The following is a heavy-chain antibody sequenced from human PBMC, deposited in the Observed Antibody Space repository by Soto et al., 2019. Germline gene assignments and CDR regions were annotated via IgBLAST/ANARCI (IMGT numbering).Heavy chain of an antibody. CDR2: ISGGGSNT. V-gene: IGHV3-23*01. Sequence: GGSLRLSCAASGFSFSSYVMSWVRQAPGKGLEWVSGISGGGSNTFYADSVKGRFTISRDNSKNTLLLQMNSLGAEDTAVYYCAKDSNKYSSSLRGRYFDYWGQGIAVTVSS. CDR3: AKDSNKYSSSLRGRYFDY. D-gene: IGHD4-4*01. CDR1: GFSFSSYV. J-gene: IGHJ4*02.